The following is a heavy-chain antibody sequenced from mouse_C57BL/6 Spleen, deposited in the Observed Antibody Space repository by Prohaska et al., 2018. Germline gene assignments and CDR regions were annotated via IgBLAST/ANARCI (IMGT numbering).Heavy chain of an antibody. CDR2: IKPNNGGT. J-gene: IGHJ4*01. CDR3: ARTLGDY. V-gene: IGHV1-26*01. CDR1: GYTFTDYY. Sequence: EVQLQQSGPELVKPGASVKISCKASGYTFTDYYMTRVKQSHVKRREWIGDIKPNNGGTSYNQKFKGKATLTVDKSSSTAYMELRSLTSEDSAVDYCARTLGDYWGQGTSVTVSS.